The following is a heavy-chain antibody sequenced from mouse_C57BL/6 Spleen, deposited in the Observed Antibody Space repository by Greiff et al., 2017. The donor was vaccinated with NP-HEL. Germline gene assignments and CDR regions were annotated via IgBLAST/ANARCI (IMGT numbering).Heavy chain of an antibody. Sequence: EVKLVESGGGLVKPGGSLKLSCAASGFTFSDYGMHWVRQAPEKGLEWVAYISSGSSTIYYADTVKGRFTISRDNAKNTPFLQMTSLRSEDTAMYYCARDGSSLFAYWGQGTLVTVSA. V-gene: IGHV5-17*01. CDR2: ISSGSSTI. CDR1: GFTFSDYG. D-gene: IGHD1-1*01. J-gene: IGHJ3*01. CDR3: ARDGSSLFAY.